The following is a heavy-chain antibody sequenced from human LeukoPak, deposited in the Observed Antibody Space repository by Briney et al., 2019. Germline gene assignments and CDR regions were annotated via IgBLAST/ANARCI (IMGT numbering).Heavy chain of an antibody. CDR2: ISGSGGST. V-gene: IGHV3-23*01. D-gene: IGHD5-12*01. CDR1: GFTFSSYG. J-gene: IGHJ4*02. Sequence: QTGGSLRLSSAASGFTFSSYGMSWVRQAPGKGLEWVSAISGSGGSTYYADSVRGRFTISRDNSKNTLYLQMNSLRAEDTAVYYCAKDPSYSGYDYSVYFDYWGQGTLVTVSS. CDR3: AKDPSYSGYDYSVYFDY.